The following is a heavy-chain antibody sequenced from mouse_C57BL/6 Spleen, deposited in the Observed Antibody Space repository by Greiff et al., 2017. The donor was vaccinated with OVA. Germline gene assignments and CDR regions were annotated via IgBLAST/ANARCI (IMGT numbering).Heavy chain of an antibody. D-gene: IGHD6-2*01. CDR3: ARRAVSFAY. Sequence: VQLQQSGPELVKPGASVKISCKASGYTFTDYYMNWVKQSHGKSLEWIGDINPNNGGTSYNQKFKGKATLTVDKSSSTAYMELRSLTSEVSAVYYCARRAVSFAYWGQGTLVTVSA. J-gene: IGHJ3*01. CDR2: INPNNGGT. V-gene: IGHV1-26*01. CDR1: GYTFTDYY.